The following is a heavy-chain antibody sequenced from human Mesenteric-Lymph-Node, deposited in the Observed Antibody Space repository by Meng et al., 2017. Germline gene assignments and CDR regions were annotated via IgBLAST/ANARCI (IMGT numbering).Heavy chain of an antibody. V-gene: IGHV3-21*06. CDR1: GFTFSSYS. Sequence: GESLKISCAASGFTFSSYSMNWVRQAPGKGLEWVSSISSSSSYIYYTDSVKGRFTISRDNAKNSLYLQMNSLRAEDTAVYYCARVGSSSSYIDYWGQGTLVTVSS. J-gene: IGHJ4*02. D-gene: IGHD6-6*01. CDR3: ARVGSSSSYIDY. CDR2: ISSSSSYI.